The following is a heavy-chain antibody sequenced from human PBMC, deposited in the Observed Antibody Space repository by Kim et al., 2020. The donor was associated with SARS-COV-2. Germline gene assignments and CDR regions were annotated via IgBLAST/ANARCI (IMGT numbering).Heavy chain of an antibody. CDR3: ARESSGQAIAVAGTRRLQGKNWFDP. V-gene: IGHV3-33*01. J-gene: IGHJ5*02. Sequence: GGSLRLSCAASGFTFSSYGMHWVRQAPGKGLVWVAVIWYDGSNKYYADTVRGRFTISRDNSKNTLYLQMNSLRAEDTAVYYCARESSGQAIAVAGTRRLQGKNWFDPWGQGTLVTVSS. CDR1: GFTFSSYG. CDR2: IWYDGSNK. D-gene: IGHD6-19*01.